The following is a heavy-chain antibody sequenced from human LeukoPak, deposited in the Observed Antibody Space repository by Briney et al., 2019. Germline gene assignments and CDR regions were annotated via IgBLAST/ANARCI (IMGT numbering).Heavy chain of an antibody. Sequence: SETLSLTCTVSGGSTSSYYWSWIRQPPGKGLEWIGYIYYSGSTNYNPSLKSRVTISLDTSKTQFPLKLSSVTAADTAVYYCARLVTMVRGVIRRGYYFDYWGQGTLVTVSS. J-gene: IGHJ4*02. CDR3: ARLVTMVRGVIRRGYYFDY. V-gene: IGHV4-59*08. CDR2: IYYSGST. D-gene: IGHD3-10*01. CDR1: GGSTSSYY.